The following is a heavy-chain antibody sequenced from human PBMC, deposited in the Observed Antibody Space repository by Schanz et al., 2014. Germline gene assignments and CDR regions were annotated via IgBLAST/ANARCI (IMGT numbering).Heavy chain of an antibody. CDR2: ISGSGGST. J-gene: IGHJ6*02. CDR1: GFIFSNHG. V-gene: IGHV3-23*04. Sequence: VQLVESGGGVVQPGRSLRLSCEASGFIFSNHGMNWVRQAPGKGLAWVSAISGSGGSTYYADSVKGRFTISRDNPKNTLSLQMNSLRVEDTAVYYCARDDTQVNGMDVWGQGTTVTVSS. CDR3: ARDDTQVNGMDV.